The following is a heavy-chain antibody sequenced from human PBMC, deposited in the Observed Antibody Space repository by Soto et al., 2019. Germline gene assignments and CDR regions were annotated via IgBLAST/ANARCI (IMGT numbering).Heavy chain of an antibody. CDR3: ARVQSGNHRLSFDY. Sequence: QVQLQESGPGLVKPSQTLSLTCTVSGGSIISGDYYWSWIRQPPGKGLERIGYIYYSGSTYYNPSLKSRVTISVDTSKNQSSLKLSSVTAADTAVYYCARVQSGNHRLSFDYWGQGTLVTGSS. CDR2: IYYSGST. J-gene: IGHJ4*02. CDR1: GGSIISGDYY. D-gene: IGHD6-13*01. V-gene: IGHV4-30-4*01.